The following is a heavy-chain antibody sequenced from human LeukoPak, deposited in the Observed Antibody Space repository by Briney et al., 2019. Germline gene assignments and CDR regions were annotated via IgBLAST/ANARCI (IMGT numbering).Heavy chain of an antibody. CDR2: ISGSGGST. J-gene: IGHJ4*02. CDR3: AKDQSSGQVVGATPGDY. V-gene: IGHV3-23*01. CDR1: GFTFSSYA. D-gene: IGHD1-26*01. Sequence: GGSLRLSCAASGFTFSSYAMSWVRQAPGKGLEWVSAISGSGGSTYYADSVKGRFTISRDNSKNTLYLQMNSLRAEDTAVYYCAKDQSSGQVVGATPGDYWGQGTLVTVSS.